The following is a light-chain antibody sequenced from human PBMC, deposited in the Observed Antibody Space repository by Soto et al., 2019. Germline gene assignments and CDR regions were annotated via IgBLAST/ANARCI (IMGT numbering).Light chain of an antibody. Sequence: DIQMSQSPPTLSASVGHRFTITCRASQSISTWLAWYQQKQGKVPNVXIYKASSLESGVPPRFSGSGSGTEFTLTISSLQPDDPATYYCKQYDRYWTFGQGTKVDI. CDR2: KAS. CDR1: QSISTW. V-gene: IGKV1-5*03. J-gene: IGKJ1*01. CDR3: KQYDRYWT.